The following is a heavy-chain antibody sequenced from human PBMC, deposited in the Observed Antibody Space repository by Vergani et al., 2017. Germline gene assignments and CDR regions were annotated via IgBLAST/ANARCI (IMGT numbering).Heavy chain of an antibody. CDR2: IYTSGST. D-gene: IGHD5-18*01. Sequence: QVQLQQWGAGLLKPSETLSLTCAVYGGSFSGYYWSWLRQPPGKGLEWIGRIYTSGSTNYNPSLKSRVTISVDTSKNQFSLKLSSVTAAATAVYYCASDGYSYGYAYWGQGTLVTVSS. J-gene: IGHJ4*02. CDR1: GGSFSGYY. V-gene: IGHV4-59*10. CDR3: ASDGYSYGYAY.